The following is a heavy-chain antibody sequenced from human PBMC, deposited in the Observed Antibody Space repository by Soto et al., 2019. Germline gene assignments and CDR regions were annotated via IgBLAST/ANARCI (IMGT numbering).Heavy chain of an antibody. V-gene: IGHV3-74*01. D-gene: IGHD4-4*01. CDR2: INSDGSST. CDR1: GFTFSSYW. J-gene: IGHJ5*02. CDR3: ARDSNYFSYCFDP. Sequence: EVQLVESGGGLVQPGGSLRLSCAASGFTFSSYWMHWVRQAPGKGLVWVSRINSDGSSTGYADSVKGRFTVSRDNAKNTLYLQMNSLRAEDTAVYYCARDSNYFSYCFDPWGQGTLVTVSS.